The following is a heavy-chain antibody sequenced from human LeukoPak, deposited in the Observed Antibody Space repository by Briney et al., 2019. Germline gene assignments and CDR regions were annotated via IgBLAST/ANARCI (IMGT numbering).Heavy chain of an antibody. Sequence: GGSLRLSCAASGFTFSNYWMSWVRQAPGKGLEWVANIKKDGSEKYYVDSVKGRFTISRDNAKNSLYLQMNSLRAEDTAVYYCARDPVQDFDYWGQGTLVTVSS. V-gene: IGHV3-7*01. D-gene: IGHD1-1*01. CDR2: IKKDGSEK. CDR1: GFTFSNYW. J-gene: IGHJ4*02. CDR3: ARDPVQDFDY.